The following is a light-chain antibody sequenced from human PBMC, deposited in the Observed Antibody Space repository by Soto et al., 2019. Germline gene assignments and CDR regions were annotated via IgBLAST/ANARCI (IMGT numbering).Light chain of an antibody. Sequence: EIVLTQSPGTLSLSPGEGATLSCRASQSVGGTFLAWYQQKGGQAPRLLIHGASNRATGIPDRFSGSGSGTDFTLTISRLEPEDFAVYYCQQYGGSPRKFGQGTKV. V-gene: IGKV3-20*01. CDR2: GAS. CDR3: QQYGGSPRK. J-gene: IGKJ1*01. CDR1: QSVGGTF.